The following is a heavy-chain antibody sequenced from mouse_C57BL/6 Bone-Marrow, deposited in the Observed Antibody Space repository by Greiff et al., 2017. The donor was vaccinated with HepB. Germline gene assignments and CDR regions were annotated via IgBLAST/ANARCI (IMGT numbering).Heavy chain of an antibody. V-gene: IGHV14-4*01. CDR2: IDPENGDT. D-gene: IGHD1-1*01. CDR1: GFNIKDDY. J-gene: IGHJ2*01. CDR3: TTDGRYFDY. Sequence: EVQLQQSGAELVRPGASVKLSCTASGFNIKDDYMHWVKQRPEQGLEWIGWIDPENGDTEYASKFQGKAPITADTSSNTAYLQLSSLDAEDTAVYYCTTDGRYFDYWGQGTTLTVTA.